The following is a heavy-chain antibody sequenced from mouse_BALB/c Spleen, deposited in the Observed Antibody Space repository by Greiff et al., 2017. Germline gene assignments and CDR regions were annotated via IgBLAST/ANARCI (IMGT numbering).Heavy chain of an antibody. Sequence: EVLLQQSGAELVKPGASVKLSCTASGFNIKDTYMHWVKQRPEQGLEWIGRIDPANGNTKYDPKFQGKATITADTSSNTAYLQLSSLTSEDTAVYYCADYYGSSYENFDVWGAGTTVTVSS. J-gene: IGHJ1*01. CDR2: IDPANGNT. CDR3: ADYYGSSYENFDV. CDR1: GFNIKDTY. V-gene: IGHV14-3*02. D-gene: IGHD1-1*01.